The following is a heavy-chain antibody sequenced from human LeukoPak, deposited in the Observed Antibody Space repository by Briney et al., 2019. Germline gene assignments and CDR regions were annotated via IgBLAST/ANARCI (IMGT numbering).Heavy chain of an antibody. CDR1: GFTFSSYA. Sequence: PGGSLRLSCAASGFTFSSYAMSWVRQAPGKGLEWVSAISGSGGSTYYADSVKGRFTISRGNSKNTLYLQMNSLRAEDTAVYYCAKDRSMWLVRPDYFDYWGQGTLVTVSS. D-gene: IGHD6-19*01. CDR2: ISGSGGST. CDR3: AKDRSMWLVRPDYFDY. V-gene: IGHV3-23*01. J-gene: IGHJ4*02.